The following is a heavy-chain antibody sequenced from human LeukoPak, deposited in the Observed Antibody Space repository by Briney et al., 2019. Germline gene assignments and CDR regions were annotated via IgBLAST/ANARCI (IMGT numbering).Heavy chain of an antibody. J-gene: IGHJ4*02. V-gene: IGHV3-7*04. Sequence: GGSLRLSCAASGFTSSFYWMNWVRQAPGKGLEWVANIKQDGSEKYYVDSVKGRFTISRDNAKNSLYLQMNSLRAEDTAVYYCARDEHQYYHASSGHFDYWGQGTLVTVSS. CDR1: GFTSSFYW. D-gene: IGHD3-22*01. CDR3: ARDEHQYYHASSGHFDY. CDR2: IKQDGSEK.